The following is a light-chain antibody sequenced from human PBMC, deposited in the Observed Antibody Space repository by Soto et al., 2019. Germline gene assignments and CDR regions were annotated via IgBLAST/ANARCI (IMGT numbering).Light chain of an antibody. CDR3: SSYTSSTSLLI. Sequence: QSVLTQPASVSASPGQSITISCIGTYSDIGGYKHVSWYQQHPGKAPKLIIYDASSRPSGISNRFSASKSANKASLTISGLQADDEADYYCSSYTSSTSLLIFGAGTKVTVL. J-gene: IGLJ1*01. CDR1: YSDIGGYKH. V-gene: IGLV2-14*03. CDR2: DAS.